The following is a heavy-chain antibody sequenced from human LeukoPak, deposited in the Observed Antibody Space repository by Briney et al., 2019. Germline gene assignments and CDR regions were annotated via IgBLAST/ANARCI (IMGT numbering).Heavy chain of an antibody. J-gene: IGHJ5*02. CDR3: ARGHDSGYTNWFDP. Sequence: ASVKVSCKASGYSFTSYSIHWVRQAPGQGLEWMGIINPSGDSTSHAQKFQGRVTMTRDMSTSTVYMELSSPRSEDTAVYYCARGHDSGYTNWFDPWGQGTQVTVSS. CDR1: GYSFTSYS. V-gene: IGHV1-46*01. CDR2: INPSGDST. D-gene: IGHD3-10*01.